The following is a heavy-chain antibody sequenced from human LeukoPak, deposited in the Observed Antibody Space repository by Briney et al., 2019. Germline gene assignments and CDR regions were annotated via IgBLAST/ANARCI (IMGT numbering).Heavy chain of an antibody. D-gene: IGHD3-22*01. V-gene: IGHV1-2*02. Sequence: ASVKVSCKASGYTFTGYYMHWVRQAPGQGLEWMGWINPNNGGTNYAQKFQGTVTMTRDTSISTAYMELSRLRSDDTAVYYCARGRDSSGSYYGDMAYWGQGTLVTVSS. J-gene: IGHJ4*02. CDR1: GYTFTGYY. CDR2: INPNNGGT. CDR3: ARGRDSSGSYYGDMAY.